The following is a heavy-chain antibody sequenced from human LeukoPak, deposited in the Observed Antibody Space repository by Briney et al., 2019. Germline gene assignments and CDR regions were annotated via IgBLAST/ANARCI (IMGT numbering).Heavy chain of an antibody. CDR3: VRDLLAYCGGDCSRGDY. D-gene: IGHD2-21*02. Sequence: GGSLRLSCAASGFTFSSYSMNWVRQAPGKGLEWVSSISSSSSYIYYADSVKGRFTISRDNAKNSLYLQMNSLRAEDTAVYYSVRDLLAYCGGDCSRGDYWGQGTLDTVSS. J-gene: IGHJ4*02. V-gene: IGHV3-21*01. CDR1: GFTFSSYS. CDR2: ISSSSSYI.